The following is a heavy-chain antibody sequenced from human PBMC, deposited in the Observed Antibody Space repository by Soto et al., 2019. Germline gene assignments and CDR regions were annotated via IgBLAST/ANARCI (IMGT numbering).Heavy chain of an antibody. D-gene: IGHD4-17*01. J-gene: IGHJ3*01. CDR3: VRLRSTTLGGADAFAL. V-gene: IGHV3-74*03. Sequence: EEQLVESGGGLVQPGGSLRLSCAASGFTFSNYWMHWVRQVPGKGLLWVSRINGDGSNTKYADSVRGRFTISRDNAKNTLYLQMNSLRPADTAVYCCVRLRSTTLGGADAFALWGPGTVVTVSS. CDR2: INGDGSNT. CDR1: GFTFSNYW.